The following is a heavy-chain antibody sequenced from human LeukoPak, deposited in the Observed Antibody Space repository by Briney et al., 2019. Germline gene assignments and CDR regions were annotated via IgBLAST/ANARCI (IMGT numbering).Heavy chain of an antibody. Sequence: GESLKISCKGSGYNFTSHWIGWVRQMPGKGLEWMGIIYPGDSDSRQSPSLRGQVTISADKSINTAYLQWNSLKASDTAMYYCARQGYCSSSSSCKGLVYWGQGTLVTVSS. CDR2: IYPGDSDS. CDR3: ARQGYCSSSSSCKGLVY. D-gene: IGHD2-2*01. V-gene: IGHV5-51*01. J-gene: IGHJ4*02. CDR1: GYNFTSHW.